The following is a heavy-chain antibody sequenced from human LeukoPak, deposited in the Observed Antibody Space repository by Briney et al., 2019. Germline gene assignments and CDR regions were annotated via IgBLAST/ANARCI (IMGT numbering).Heavy chain of an antibody. CDR1: GFTFSSYA. J-gene: IGHJ1*01. CDR3: ARDGYSSSWYTYEYFQH. Sequence: GGSLRLSCAASGFTFSSYAMGWVRQAPGKGLEWVANIKQDGSEKYYVDSVKGRFTISRDNAKNSLYLQMNSLRAEDTAVYYCARDGYSSSWYTYEYFQHWGQGTLVTVSS. CDR2: IKQDGSEK. V-gene: IGHV3-7*01. D-gene: IGHD6-13*01.